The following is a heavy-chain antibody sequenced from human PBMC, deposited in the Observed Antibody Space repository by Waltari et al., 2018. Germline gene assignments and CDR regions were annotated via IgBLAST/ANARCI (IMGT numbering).Heavy chain of an antibody. CDR2: IHAGGKT. D-gene: IGHD5-12*01. CDR1: GFRVDSNY. Sequence: EVQLVESGGVLIQPGGSLRLSCEASGFRVDSNYMSWVRQAPGKRLEWVSVIHAGGKTDYADSVKGRFTISRDISKNTVYLQINRVTAEDTAIYYCARAGLGSPSQWLQLFDSWGQGTLVSVSS. V-gene: IGHV3-53*01. CDR3: ARAGLGSPSQWLQLFDS. J-gene: IGHJ4*02.